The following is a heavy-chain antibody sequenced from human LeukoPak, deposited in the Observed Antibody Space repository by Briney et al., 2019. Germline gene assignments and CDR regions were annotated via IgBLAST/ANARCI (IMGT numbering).Heavy chain of an antibody. Sequence: GGSLRLSCAASGFSFSSYTLSWVRQAPGKGLEWVSAVSGNGGSTVYADSVKGRFTISRDNSKNTLYLQLNSLRADDTAVCSCVKGGLGTGWADWGQGTLVTVSS. D-gene: IGHD6-25*01. CDR2: VSGNGGST. J-gene: IGHJ4*02. V-gene: IGHV3-23*01. CDR3: VKGGLGTGWAD. CDR1: GFSFSSYT.